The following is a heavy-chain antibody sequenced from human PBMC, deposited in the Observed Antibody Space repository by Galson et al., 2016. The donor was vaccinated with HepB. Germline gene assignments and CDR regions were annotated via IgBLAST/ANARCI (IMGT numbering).Heavy chain of an antibody. J-gene: IGHJ4*02. CDR3: ARGVDYYGSKRLIDY. D-gene: IGHD3-10*01. CDR2: IYYSGST. CDR1: Y. Sequence: YWTWVRQHPGKGLEWIGYIYYSGSTSYNPSLKSRLRISADASKNLFSLKLSSVTAADTAMYYCARGVDYYGSKRLIDYWGRGTLVIVSS. V-gene: IGHV4-31*02.